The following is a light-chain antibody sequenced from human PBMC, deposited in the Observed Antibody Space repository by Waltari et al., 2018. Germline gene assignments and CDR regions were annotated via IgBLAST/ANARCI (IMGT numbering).Light chain of an antibody. CDR2: DAS. Sequence: DLKMTQSTSSLSASIGDRVTITCRASQTIATYVNWYQQKRGKAPQLLIYDASTLRSGVPSRFCGSGSGTDFTLTISSLQPGDCATYYCQQTYNVPPITFGQGTRLDI. CDR1: QTIATY. CDR3: QQTYNVPPIT. V-gene: IGKV1-39*01. J-gene: IGKJ5*01.